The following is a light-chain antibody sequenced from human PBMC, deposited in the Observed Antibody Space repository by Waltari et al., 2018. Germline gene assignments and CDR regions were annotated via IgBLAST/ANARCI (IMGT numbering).Light chain of an antibody. V-gene: IGLV3-1*01. CDR1: KLGDKY. J-gene: IGLJ2*01. CDR2: QDT. CDR3: QAWDSSTAV. Sequence: SYELTQPPSVSVSPGQTASITCYGDKLGDKYVYWYQQKAGQSPVLAIYQDTKRPSGVPERVSGSNAGNTATLTISGTQAMDEAEYYCQAWDSSTAVFGGGTKLTVL.